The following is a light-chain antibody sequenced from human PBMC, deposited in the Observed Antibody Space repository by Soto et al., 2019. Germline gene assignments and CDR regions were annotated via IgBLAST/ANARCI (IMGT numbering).Light chain of an antibody. CDR3: MQALQTPT. CDR1: QSLLHSNGYNN. Sequence: DIVMTQSPLSLPVTPGEPASISCRSSQSLLHSNGYNNLDWYLQKPGQSPQLLIYLGSNRASGVPDRCSGSGAGTDFTLKTSRVEAEDVGDYYCMQALQTPTFGQGTKLEIK. V-gene: IGKV2-28*01. J-gene: IGKJ2*01. CDR2: LGS.